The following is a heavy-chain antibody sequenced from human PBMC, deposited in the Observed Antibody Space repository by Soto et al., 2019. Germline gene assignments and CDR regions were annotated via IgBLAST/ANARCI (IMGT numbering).Heavy chain of an antibody. CDR1: GGSISSYY. D-gene: IGHD3-3*01. CDR2: IYYSGST. CDR3: ARLRFLEWLLYPGPFDY. J-gene: IGHJ4*02. Sequence: SETLSLTCTVSGGSISSYYWSWIRQPPGKGLEWIGYIYYSGSTNYNPSLKSRVTISVDTSKNQFSLKLSSVTAADTAVYYCARLRFLEWLLYPGPFDYWGQGTLVTVSS. V-gene: IGHV4-59*01.